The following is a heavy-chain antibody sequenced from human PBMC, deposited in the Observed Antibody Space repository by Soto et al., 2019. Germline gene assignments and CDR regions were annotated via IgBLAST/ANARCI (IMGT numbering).Heavy chain of an antibody. V-gene: IGHV1-2*02. CDR2: INPKTGST. J-gene: IGHJ4*02. CDR1: GYTFTDYY. CDR3: ARTPESAHHDY. D-gene: IGHD6-6*01. Sequence: QVQLVQSGAEVKMPGASVKVSCKASGYTFTDYYVHWVRQAPGQGLEWVAWINPKTGSTHYAQKFQGRVTMTRDTSINTAYMEVNSMTSDDTAVYYCARTPESAHHDYWGQGTLVTVSS.